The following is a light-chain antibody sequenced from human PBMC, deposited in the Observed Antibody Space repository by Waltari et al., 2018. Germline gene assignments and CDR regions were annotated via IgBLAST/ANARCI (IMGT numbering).Light chain of an antibody. CDR2: DVV. Sequence: QSALPQPHAVSASPGQSVPIPSSGRINDVRVADYVSWYQQLPGKPPQLILYDVVKRPSGVPSRFSGSKYGTTASLTISGLQTDDEATYYCCSYAGAYTFVFGGGTKLTVL. J-gene: IGLJ3*02. CDR1: INDVRVADY. V-gene: IGLV2-11*01. CDR3: CSYAGAYTFV.